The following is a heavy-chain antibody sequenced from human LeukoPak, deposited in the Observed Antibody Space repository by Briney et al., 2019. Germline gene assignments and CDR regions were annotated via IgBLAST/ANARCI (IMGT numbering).Heavy chain of an antibody. CDR2: INSDESST. CDR1: GFTFSSYW. V-gene: IGHV3-74*01. D-gene: IGHD1-26*01. CDR3: ARARGVGATTNWFDP. J-gene: IGHJ5*02. Sequence: GGSLRLSCAASGFTFSSYWMHWVRQAPGKGLVWVSRINSDESSTSYADSVKGRFTISRDNAKNTLYLQMNSLRAEDTAVYYCARARGVGATTNWFDPWGQGTLVTVSS.